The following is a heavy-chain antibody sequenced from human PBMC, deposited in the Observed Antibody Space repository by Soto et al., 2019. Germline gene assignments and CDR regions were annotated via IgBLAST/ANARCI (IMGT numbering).Heavy chain of an antibody. CDR3: ARAIDYYGSGSYYNYYYYYYMDV. J-gene: IGHJ6*03. CDR2: IYYSGST. CDR1: GGSISSYY. Sequence: SETLSLTCTVSGGSISSYYWSWIRQPPGKGLEWIGYIYYSGSTNYNPSLKSRVTISVDTSKNQFSLKLSSVTAADTAVYYCARAIDYYGSGSYYNYYYYYYMDVWGKGTTVTV. V-gene: IGHV4-59*01. D-gene: IGHD3-10*01.